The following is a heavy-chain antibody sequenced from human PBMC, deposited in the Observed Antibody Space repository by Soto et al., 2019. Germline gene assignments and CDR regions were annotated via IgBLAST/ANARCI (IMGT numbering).Heavy chain of an antibody. CDR1: GFSFNTYW. CDR2: INEDGIKQ. V-gene: IGHV3-7*01. J-gene: IGHJ4*02. CDR3: ATRAGAPAD. Sequence: EVQLVESGGGLVQPGGSLRLSCAASGFSFNTYWMSWIRQAPGKGLEWVANINEDGIKQNYVDSVRGRFTISRDNAKTSVHLQMNSLRVEDTAVYYCATRAGAPADWGQGTLVTVSS. D-gene: IGHD6-25*01.